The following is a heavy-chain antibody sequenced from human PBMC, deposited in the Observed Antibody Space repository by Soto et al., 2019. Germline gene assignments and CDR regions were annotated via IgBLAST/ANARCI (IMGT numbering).Heavy chain of an antibody. CDR1: GYTLTSFY. Sequence: ASVKVSCKASGYTLTSFYMHWMRQAPGQGLEWMGVIDPSAGSTTYAQKFKGRVRMTRDTFTSTVFMELSSLRSEDTAVYYCARSPRPTGTTLYCFDSWGQRTLVTVSS. CDR2: IDPSAGST. D-gene: IGHD1-1*01. V-gene: IGHV1-46*01. CDR3: ARSPRPTGTTLYCFDS. J-gene: IGHJ4*02.